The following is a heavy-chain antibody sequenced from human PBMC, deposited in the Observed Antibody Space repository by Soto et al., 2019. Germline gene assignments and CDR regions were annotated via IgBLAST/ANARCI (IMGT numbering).Heavy chain of an antibody. D-gene: IGHD3-3*01. CDR1: GFTFSSYG. CDR3: ARARRTGITIFGAVILPKYGMDV. V-gene: IGHV3-33*01. J-gene: IGHJ6*02. CDR2: IWYDGSNK. Sequence: SLRLSCAASGFTFSSYGMHWVRQAPGKGLEWVAVIWYDGSNKYYADSVKGRFTISRDNSKNTLYLQMNSLRAEDTAVYYCARARRTGITIFGAVILPKYGMDVWGQGTTVTVSS.